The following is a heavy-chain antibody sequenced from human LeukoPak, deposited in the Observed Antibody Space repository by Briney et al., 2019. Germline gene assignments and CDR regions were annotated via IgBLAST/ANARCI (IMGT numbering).Heavy chain of an antibody. Sequence: SETLSLTCTVSGGSMSNHYWSWVRQSPGKGLEWIGNIYYSGSTNYKPSLKSRVTISVDTSKNQFSLKLSSVTAADTAVYYCARRARRDGYTWGDYYYYYGMDVWGQGTTVTVSS. V-gene: IGHV4-59*08. CDR3: ARRARRDGYTWGDYYYYYGMDV. CDR2: IYYSGST. CDR1: GGSMSNHY. D-gene: IGHD5-24*01. J-gene: IGHJ6*02.